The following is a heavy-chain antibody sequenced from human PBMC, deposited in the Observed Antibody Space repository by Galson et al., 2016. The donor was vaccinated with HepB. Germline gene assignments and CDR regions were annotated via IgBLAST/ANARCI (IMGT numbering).Heavy chain of an antibody. CDR1: GFTFSIYA. CDR3: ARFTQQWLDRVYYFDD. D-gene: IGHD6-19*01. Sequence: SLRLSCAASGFTFSIYAMSWVRQAPGKGLEWVSAISGDGTGTYYAGSVQGRFTSSRDRSKNTLYLQMNSLKADDTAVFYCARFTQQWLDRVYYFDDSGQGTLVTVSS. CDR2: ISGDGTGT. V-gene: IGHV3-23*01. J-gene: IGHJ4*02.